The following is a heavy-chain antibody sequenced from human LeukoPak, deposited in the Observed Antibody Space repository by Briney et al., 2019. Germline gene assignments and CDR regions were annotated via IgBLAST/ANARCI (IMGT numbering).Heavy chain of an antibody. CDR1: GGTFSSYA. D-gene: IGHD5-12*01. CDR3: ARFPTSQDLVTTINAFDI. Sequence: GASVKVSCKASGGTFSSYAISWVRQAPGQGLEWMGRIIPILGIANYAQKFQGRVTITADKSTSTAYMELSSLRSEDTAVYYCARFPTSQDLVTTINAFDIWGQGTMVTVSS. V-gene: IGHV1-69*04. CDR2: IIPILGIA. J-gene: IGHJ3*02.